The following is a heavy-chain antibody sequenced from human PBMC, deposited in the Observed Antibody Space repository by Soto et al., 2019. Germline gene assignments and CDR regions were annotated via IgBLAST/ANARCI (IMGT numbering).Heavy chain of an antibody. D-gene: IGHD3-16*01. J-gene: IGHJ5*02. Sequence: EVQLLESGGGLVQPGGSLRLSCVASGFTFSNYVMSWVRQAPGKGLEWVSGISGSGSSTYYADAVKGRFTISRDNSKNTLHLQMNSVSGEDTAVYYCEKGVGPYYLERENCFAPWGQGTLVSVSS. CDR3: EKGVGPYYLERENCFAP. V-gene: IGHV3-23*01. CDR2: ISGSGSST. CDR1: GFTFSNYV.